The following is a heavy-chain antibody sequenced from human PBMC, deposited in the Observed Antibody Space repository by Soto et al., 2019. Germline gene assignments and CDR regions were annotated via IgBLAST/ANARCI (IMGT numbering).Heavy chain of an antibody. V-gene: IGHV1-18*01. CDR3: ARGRYGDY. D-gene: IGHD1-1*01. CDR2: ISAHNGNT. J-gene: IGHJ4*02. CDR1: GYAFTTYG. Sequence: QVHLVQSGAEVKKPGASVKVSCKGSGYAFTTYGITWVRQAPGQGLEWMGWISAHNGNTNYAQKLQGIVTVTRDTSTSTAYMELRILRSDDTAVYYCARGRYGDYWGQGALVTVSS.